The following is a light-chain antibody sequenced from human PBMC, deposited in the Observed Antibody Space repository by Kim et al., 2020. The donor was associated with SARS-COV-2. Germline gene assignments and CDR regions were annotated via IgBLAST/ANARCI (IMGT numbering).Light chain of an antibody. Sequence: QSVPTSCTGRSSNIGAGYDVHWYQQLPGTAPKLLIYGNSNRPSGVPDRFSGSKSGTSASLAITGLQAEDEADYYCQSYDSSLSGSVFGGGTQLTVL. CDR1: SSNIGAGYD. CDR3: QSYDSSLSGSV. CDR2: GNS. V-gene: IGLV1-40*01. J-gene: IGLJ7*01.